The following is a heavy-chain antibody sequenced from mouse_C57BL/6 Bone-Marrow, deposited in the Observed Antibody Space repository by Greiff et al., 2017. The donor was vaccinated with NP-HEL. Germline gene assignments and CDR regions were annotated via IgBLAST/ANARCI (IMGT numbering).Heavy chain of an antibody. CDR2: INPNNGGT. Sequence: EVKLMESGPELVKPGASVKMSCKASGYTFTDYNMHWVKQSHGKSLEWIGYINPNNGGTSYNQKFKGKATLTVNKSSSTAYMELRSLTSEDSAVYYCARWGTTVPWFAYWGQGTLVTVSA. D-gene: IGHD1-1*01. V-gene: IGHV1-22*01. J-gene: IGHJ3*01. CDR1: GYTFTDYN. CDR3: ARWGTTVPWFAY.